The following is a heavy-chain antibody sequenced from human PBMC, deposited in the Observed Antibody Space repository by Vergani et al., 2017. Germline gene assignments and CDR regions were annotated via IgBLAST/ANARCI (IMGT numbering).Heavy chain of an antibody. D-gene: IGHD2-15*01. V-gene: IGHV3-21*01. Sequence: EVQLVESGGGLVQPGGSLRLSCAASGFTFSSYAMSWVRQAPGKGLEWVSAISSSSSYIYYADSVKGRFTISRDNAKNSLYLQMNSLRAEDTAVYYCARSSPNGYFDYWGQGTLVSVSS. CDR1: GFTFSSYA. CDR2: ISSSSSYI. J-gene: IGHJ4*02. CDR3: ARSSPNGYFDY.